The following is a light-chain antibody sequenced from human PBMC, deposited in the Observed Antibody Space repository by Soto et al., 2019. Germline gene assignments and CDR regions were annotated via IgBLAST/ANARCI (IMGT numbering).Light chain of an antibody. J-gene: IGKJ1*01. V-gene: IGKV3-20*01. CDR1: QSVSSN. Sequence: EMVMKLSPATLSVCPAERATLSCRASQSVSSNLAWYQQKPGQAPRLLIYGASSRATGIPDRFSGSGSGTDFTLTISILEPEDFTGYYCQDSGIPPWSFGQGTMV. CDR3: QDSGIPPWS. CDR2: GAS.